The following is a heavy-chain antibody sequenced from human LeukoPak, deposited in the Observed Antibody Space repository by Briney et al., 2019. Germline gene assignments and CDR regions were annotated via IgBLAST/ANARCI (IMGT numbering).Heavy chain of an antibody. CDR3: ARADIVVVPAATPGHYYYGMDA. Sequence: GGSLRLSCAASGFTFSSYWMSWVRQAPGKGLEWVANIKQDGSEKYYVDSVKGRFTISRDNAKNSLYLQMNSLRAEDTAVYYCARADIVVVPAATPGHYYYGMDAWGQGTTVTVSS. J-gene: IGHJ6*02. V-gene: IGHV3-7*01. CDR1: GFTFSSYW. D-gene: IGHD2-2*01. CDR2: IKQDGSEK.